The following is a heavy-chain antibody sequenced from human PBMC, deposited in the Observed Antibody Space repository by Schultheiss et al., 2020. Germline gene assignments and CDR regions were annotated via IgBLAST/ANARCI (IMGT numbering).Heavy chain of an antibody. J-gene: IGHJ5*02. Sequence: GESLKISCKGSGYSFTSYWISWVRQMPGKGLEWMGRIDPSDSYTNYSPSFQGHVTISADKSISTAYLQWSSLKASDTAMYYCARSMTTIDWFDPWGQGTLVTVSS. CDR3: ARSMTTIDWFDP. V-gene: IGHV5-10-1*01. D-gene: IGHD4-17*01. CDR2: IDPSDSYT. CDR1: GYSFTSYW.